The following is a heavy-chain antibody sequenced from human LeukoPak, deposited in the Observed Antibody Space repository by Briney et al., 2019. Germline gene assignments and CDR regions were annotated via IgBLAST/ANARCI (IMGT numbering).Heavy chain of an antibody. J-gene: IGHJ3*02. CDR3: ARDSRTAMVTSCAFDI. V-gene: IGHV1-2*02. CDR1: GYTFSGYY. D-gene: IGHD5-18*01. CDR2: INPNSGGT. Sequence: ASVKVSCKASGYTFSGYYMHWVRQAPGQGLEWMGWINPNSGGTNYAQKFQGRVTMTRDSSISTAYMELSRLRSDDTAVYYCARDSRTAMVTSCAFDIWGQGTLVTVSS.